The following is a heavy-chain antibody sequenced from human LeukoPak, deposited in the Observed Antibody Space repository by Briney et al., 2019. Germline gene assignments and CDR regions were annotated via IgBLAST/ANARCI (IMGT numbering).Heavy chain of an antibody. CDR1: GFTFSSYA. D-gene: IGHD4-11*01. Sequence: GGSLRLSCAASGFTFSSYAMSWVRQAPGKGLEWVSAISGSCGSTYYADSVKGRFTISRDNSKNTLYLQMNSLRAEDTAVYYCAKVPVGYRNMGFDYWGQGTLVTVSS. J-gene: IGHJ4*02. CDR2: ISGSCGST. V-gene: IGHV3-23*01. CDR3: AKVPVGYRNMGFDY.